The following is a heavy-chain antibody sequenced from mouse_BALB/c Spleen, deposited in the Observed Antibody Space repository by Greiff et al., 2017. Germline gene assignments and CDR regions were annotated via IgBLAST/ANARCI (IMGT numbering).Heavy chain of an antibody. D-gene: IGHD2-4*01. J-gene: IGHJ3*01. CDR3: AREDDYDVGLAY. CDR2: ISDGGSYP. V-gene: IGHV5-4*02. CDR1: GFTFSDYY. Sequence: EVKLVASGGGLVKPGGTLKPSCAASGFTFSDYYMYWVRPTPEKRLEWVAAISDGGSYPFYPDSVKGRFTISRDNAKNNLYLQMSSLKSEDTAMYYCAREDDYDVGLAYWGQGTLVTVSA.